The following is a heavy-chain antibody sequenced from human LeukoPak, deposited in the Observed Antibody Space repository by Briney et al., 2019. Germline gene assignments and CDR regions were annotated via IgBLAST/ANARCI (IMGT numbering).Heavy chain of an antibody. Sequence: GRSLRLSCAVSGFTFDDYAMSWVRQAPGKGLEWVSAISGGAGSTYYAVSVKGRFTVSRDNSKNTVYLQMNSLRAEDTAVYYCAKSGLNRFDYWGQGTLVTVSS. CDR1: GFTFDDYA. CDR2: ISGGAGST. V-gene: IGHV3-23*01. J-gene: IGHJ4*02. D-gene: IGHD2-15*01. CDR3: AKSGLNRFDY.